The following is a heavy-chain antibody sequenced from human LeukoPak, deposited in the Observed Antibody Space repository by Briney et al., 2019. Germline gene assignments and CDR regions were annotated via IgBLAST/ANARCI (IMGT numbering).Heavy chain of an antibody. CDR3: AKTHIFGVVTYFDY. J-gene: IGHJ4*02. D-gene: IGHD3-3*02. Sequence: GGSLRLSCAASGFTFSSYEMNWVRQAPGKGLEWVSYISSSGSTIYYADSVKGRFTISRDNSKNTLYLQMNSLRAEDTAVYYCAKTHIFGVVTYFDYWGQGTLVTVSS. CDR2: ISSSGSTI. V-gene: IGHV3-48*03. CDR1: GFTFSSYE.